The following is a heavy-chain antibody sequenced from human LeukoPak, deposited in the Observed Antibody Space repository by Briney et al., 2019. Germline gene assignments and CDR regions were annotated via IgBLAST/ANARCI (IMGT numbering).Heavy chain of an antibody. CDR2: INPNSGGT. D-gene: IGHD1-26*01. CDR1: GYTFTGYY. V-gene: IGHV1-2*02. J-gene: IGHJ6*03. Sequence: GASVKVSCKASGYTFTGYYMHWVRQAPGQGLEWMGWINPNSGGTNYAQKFQGRVTMTRDTSISTAYMELSRLRSDDTAVYYCGRSGSYYHYYYYMDVWGKGTTVTVSS. CDR3: GRSGSYYHYYYYMDV.